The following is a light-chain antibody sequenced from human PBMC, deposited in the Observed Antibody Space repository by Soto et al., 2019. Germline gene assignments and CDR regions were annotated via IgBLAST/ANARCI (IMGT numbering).Light chain of an antibody. CDR1: QSVGSD. J-gene: IGKJ4*01. Sequence: EIVMTQSPATLSVYPGERATLPCRASQSVGSDLAWYQQKPGQAPRLLIYGASSRATGIPDRFSGSGSGTDFTLTISRLEPEDFAVYYCQQYGSSPLTFGGGTKVDIK. CDR2: GAS. V-gene: IGKV3-20*01. CDR3: QQYGSSPLT.